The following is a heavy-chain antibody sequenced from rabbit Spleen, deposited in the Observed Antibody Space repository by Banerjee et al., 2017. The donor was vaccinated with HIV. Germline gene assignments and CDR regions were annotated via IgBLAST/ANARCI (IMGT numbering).Heavy chain of an antibody. CDR2: IDSGSSGDT. J-gene: IGHJ6*01. V-gene: IGHV1S45*01. Sequence: QEQLEESGGDLVKPEGSLTLTCTASGFSFSYSYWICWVRQAPGKGLEWIACIDSGSSGDTYYASWAKGRFTNSKTSSTTVTLQMTSLTVADTATYFCARDAGTSFSTYGMDLWGPGTLVTVS. D-gene: IGHD8-1*01. CDR1: GFSFSYSYW. CDR3: ARDAGTSFSTYGMDL.